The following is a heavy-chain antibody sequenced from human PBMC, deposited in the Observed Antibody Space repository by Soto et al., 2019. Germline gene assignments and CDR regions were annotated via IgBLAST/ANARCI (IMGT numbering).Heavy chain of an antibody. CDR3: AHRRSGISQWNYGDFDY. CDR1: GFSLITSGVG. J-gene: IGHJ4*02. Sequence: QSTLKESGPTLVKPTQPLTLTCTFSGFSLITSGVGVGWIRQPPGKALEWLAFIYWDDDKRYSPSLRSRLTIAKDTSKNQVVLTMTEVDPVDTATYFCAHRRSGISQWNYGDFDYWGQGTQVTVSS. V-gene: IGHV2-5*02. CDR2: IYWDDDK. D-gene: IGHD1-7*01.